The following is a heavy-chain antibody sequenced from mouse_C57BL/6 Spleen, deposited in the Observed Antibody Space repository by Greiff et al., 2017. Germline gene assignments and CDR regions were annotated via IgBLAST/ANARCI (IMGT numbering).Heavy chain of an antibody. CDR3: ARGELLRDFYAMDY. D-gene: IGHD1-1*01. Sequence: QVQLQQPGAELVKPGASVKLSCKASGYTFTSYWMHWVKQRPGQGLEWIGVIHPNSGSTNYNEKFKSKATLTVDKSSSTAYMQLSSLTSEDSAVYYCARGELLRDFYAMDYWGQGTSVTVSS. V-gene: IGHV1-64*01. J-gene: IGHJ4*01. CDR2: IHPNSGST. CDR1: GYTFTSYW.